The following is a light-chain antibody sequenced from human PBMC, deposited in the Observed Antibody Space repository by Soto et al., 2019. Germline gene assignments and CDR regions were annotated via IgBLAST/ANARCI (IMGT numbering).Light chain of an antibody. CDR2: DAS. Sequence: DIQLTQSPSFLSASVGDRVTITCRASQAISSNLAWYQQKPGKAPKVLMYDASTLQSGVPSRFSGSGSVTEFTLTISSLQPEDFATYYCQQVNSYPRTFGGETKVEIK. CDR1: QAISSN. CDR3: QQVNSYPRT. V-gene: IGKV1-9*01. J-gene: IGKJ4*01.